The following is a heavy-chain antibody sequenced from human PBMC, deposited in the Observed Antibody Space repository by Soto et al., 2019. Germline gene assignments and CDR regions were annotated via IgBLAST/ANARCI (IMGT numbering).Heavy chain of an antibody. J-gene: IGHJ5*02. V-gene: IGHV3-30-3*01. Sequence: GGSLRLSCAASGFTFSSYAMHWVRQAPGKGLEWVAVISYDGSNKYYADSVKGRFTISRDNSKNTLYLQMNSLRAEDTAVYYCARDAIPKSMVPNLGENCFDPWGQGXLVTVYS. D-gene: IGHD2-2*01. CDR3: ARDAIPKSMVPNLGENCFDP. CDR1: GFTFSSYA. CDR2: ISYDGSNK.